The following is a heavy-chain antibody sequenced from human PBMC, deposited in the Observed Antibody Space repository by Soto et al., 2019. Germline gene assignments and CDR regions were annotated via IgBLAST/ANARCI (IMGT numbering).Heavy chain of an antibody. V-gene: IGHV3-23*01. CDR1: GLTFRSYA. CDR2: ISGTGDGT. CDR3: AGPGYSSQDF. Sequence: LRLSCAASGLTFRSYALSWVRQAPGKGLEWVSAISGTGDGTDYADSVKGRFTVSRDNFKNTMYLQMSSLRVEDTAVYYCAGPGYSSQDFWGQGTLVTVSS. D-gene: IGHD5-18*01. J-gene: IGHJ4*02.